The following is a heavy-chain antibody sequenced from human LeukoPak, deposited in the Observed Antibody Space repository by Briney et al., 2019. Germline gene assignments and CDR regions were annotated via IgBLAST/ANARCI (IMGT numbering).Heavy chain of an antibody. J-gene: IGHJ6*03. D-gene: IGHD2-21*02. CDR3: ARVGTTCGGDCYPSGYHMDV. CDR2: ISDTYI. Sequence: PGGPLRLSCAASGFTFSSYTFNWVRQAPGKGLEWVSSISDTYIYYADSVKGRFTISRDNAKNSLYLQMNSLRAEDTAVYYCARVGTTCGGDCYPSGYHMDVWGKGTTVTVSS. CDR1: GFTFSSYT. V-gene: IGHV3-21*01.